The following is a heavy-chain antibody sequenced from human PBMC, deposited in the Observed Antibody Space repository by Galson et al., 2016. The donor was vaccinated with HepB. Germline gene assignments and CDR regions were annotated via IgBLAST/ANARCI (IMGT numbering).Heavy chain of an antibody. V-gene: IGHV4-59*01. D-gene: IGHD3-9*01. CDR3: TRDFDPFDS. CDR1: GASITTYS. J-gene: IGHJ5*01. CDR2: IHPKWST. Sequence: SETLSLTCTVSGASITTYSWSWIRQPPGKALECIGYIHPKWSTKYNPSLNSRFTISLDTSDNQFSLSLRSVTAADTAVYCCTRDFDPFDSWGQGTLVTVSS.